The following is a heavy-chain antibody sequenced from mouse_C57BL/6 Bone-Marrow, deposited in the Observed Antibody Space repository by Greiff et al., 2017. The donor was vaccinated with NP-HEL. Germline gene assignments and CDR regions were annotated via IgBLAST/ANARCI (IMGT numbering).Heavy chain of an antibody. D-gene: IGHD1-1*01. CDR1: GFTFSSYT. CDR2: ISGGGGNT. CDR3: ARHYGSSLDY. J-gene: IGHJ2*01. V-gene: IGHV5-9*01. Sequence: EVQVVESGGGLVKPGGSLKLSCAASGFTFSSYTMSWVRQTPEKRLEWVATISGGGGNTYYPDSVKGRFTISRDNAKNTLYLQMSGLRSEDTALYYCARHYGSSLDYWGQGTTLTVSS.